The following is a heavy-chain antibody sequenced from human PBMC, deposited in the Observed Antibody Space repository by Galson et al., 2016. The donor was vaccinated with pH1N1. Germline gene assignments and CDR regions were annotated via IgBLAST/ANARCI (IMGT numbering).Heavy chain of an antibody. CDR3: ARQSRGPMGPGWVDP. CDR1: GYSFTSYW. J-gene: IGHJ5*02. D-gene: IGHD3-22*01. V-gene: IGHV5-51*03. CDR2: IYPGDSDT. Sequence: QSGAEVKKPGESLKISCKGSGYSFTSYWIGWVRQMPGKGLEWMGIIYPGDSDTRYRPSFQGQVTISADKSISTAYLQWSSLKATDTARYYCARQSRGPMGPGWVDPWGQGTLVTVSS.